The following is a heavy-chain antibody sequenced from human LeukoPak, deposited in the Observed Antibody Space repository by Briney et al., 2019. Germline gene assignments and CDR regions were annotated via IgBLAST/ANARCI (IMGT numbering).Heavy chain of an antibody. CDR3: ARDSRVATRCCYY. D-gene: IGHD5-12*01. CDR2: ISYDGSNK. CDR1: GFTFSSYA. V-gene: IGHV3-30*04. J-gene: IGHJ4*02. Sequence: GRSLRLSCAASGFTFSSYAMHWVRQAPGKGLEWVAVISYDGSNKYYADSVKGRFTISRDNSKNTLYLQMNSLRAEDTAVYYCARDSRVATRCCYYWGQGTLVTGSS.